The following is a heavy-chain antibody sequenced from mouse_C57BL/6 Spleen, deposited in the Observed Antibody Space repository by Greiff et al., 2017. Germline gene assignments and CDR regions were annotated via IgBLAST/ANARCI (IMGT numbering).Heavy chain of an antibody. V-gene: IGHV1-15*01. J-gene: IGHJ2*01. CDR2: IDPETGGT. Sequence: VQLVESGAELVRPGASVTLSCKASGYTFTDYEMHWVKQTPVHGLEWIGAIDPETGGTAYNQKFKGKAILTADKSSSTAYMELRSLTSEDSAVYYCTREGLTGLFDYWGQGTTLTVSS. D-gene: IGHD4-1*01. CDR1: GYTFTDYE. CDR3: TREGLTGLFDY.